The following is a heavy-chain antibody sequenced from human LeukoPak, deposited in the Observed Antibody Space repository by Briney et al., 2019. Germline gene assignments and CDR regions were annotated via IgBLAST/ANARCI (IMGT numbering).Heavy chain of an antibody. J-gene: IGHJ4*02. CDR1: GFVFSNYA. D-gene: IGHD6-6*01. CDR3: AKAIHSSSSGVVDY. CDR2: IRYDGSNK. Sequence: GGSLRLSCAASGFVFSNYAMHWVRQAPGKGLEWVTFIRYDGSNKYYAESVKGRFTISRDNSKNTLYLQMNSLRAEDTAVYYCAKAIHSSSSGVVDYWGQGTLVTVSS. V-gene: IGHV3-30*02.